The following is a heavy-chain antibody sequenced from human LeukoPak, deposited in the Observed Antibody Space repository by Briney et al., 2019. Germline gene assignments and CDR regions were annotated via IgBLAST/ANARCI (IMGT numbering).Heavy chain of an antibody. D-gene: IGHD5-18*01. CDR1: GFTFSSYS. CDR3: ARDARGYSYYDY. Sequence: GGSLRLSCAASGFTFSSYSMNWVRQAPGKGLEWVSSISSSGSYIYYADSVKGRFTISRDNAKNSLYLQMNSLRAEDTAVYYCARDARGYSYYDYWGQGTLVTVSS. CDR2: ISSSGSYI. J-gene: IGHJ4*02. V-gene: IGHV3-21*01.